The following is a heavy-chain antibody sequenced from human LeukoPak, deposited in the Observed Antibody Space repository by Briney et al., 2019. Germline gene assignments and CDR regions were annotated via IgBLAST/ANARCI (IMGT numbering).Heavy chain of an antibody. CDR3: ARVAKRGGWFDP. D-gene: IGHD1-1*01. CDR1: GGSISSSSYY. CDR2: IYYSGST. Sequence: SETLSLTCTVSGGSISSSSYYWGWIRQPPGKGLEWIGSIYYSGSTNYNPSLKSRVTISVDTSKNQFSLKLSSVTAADAAVYYCARVAKRGGWFDPWGQGTLVTVSS. J-gene: IGHJ5*02. V-gene: IGHV4-39*07.